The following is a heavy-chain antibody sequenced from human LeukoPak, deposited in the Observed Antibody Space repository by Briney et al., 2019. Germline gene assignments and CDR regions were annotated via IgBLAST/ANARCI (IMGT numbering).Heavy chain of an antibody. D-gene: IGHD6-19*01. CDR1: GYTLTELS. J-gene: IGHJ4*02. CDR2: FDPEDGET. Sequence: GASVKVSCKVSGYTLTELSMHWVRQAPGKGLEWMGGFDPEDGETIYAQKFQGRVSMTEDTSTDTAYMELSSLRSEDTAVYYCATDRLESSGWYPVDYWGQGTLVTVSS. CDR3: ATDRLESSGWYPVDY. V-gene: IGHV1-24*01.